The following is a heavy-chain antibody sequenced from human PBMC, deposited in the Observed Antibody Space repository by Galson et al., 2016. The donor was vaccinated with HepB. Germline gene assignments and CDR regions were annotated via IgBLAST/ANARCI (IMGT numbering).Heavy chain of an antibody. Sequence: LSLTCTVSSGSISSSSYYWGWIRQPPGKGLEWIGSIYYSGSTYYNPSLQSRVTISVDTSKNQFSLKMSSVTAADTAVYYCARRFRYTYGPPYGMDVWGQGTTVTVSS. CDR2: IYYSGST. D-gene: IGHD5-18*01. J-gene: IGHJ6*02. CDR3: ARRFRYTYGPPYGMDV. CDR1: SGSISSSSYY. V-gene: IGHV4-39*01.